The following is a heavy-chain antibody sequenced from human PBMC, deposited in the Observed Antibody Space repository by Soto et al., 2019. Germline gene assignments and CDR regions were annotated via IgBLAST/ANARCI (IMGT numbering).Heavy chain of an antibody. CDR2: ISYDGRNK. V-gene: IGHV3-30-3*01. CDR3: ARGAKEDYYGSGSIDY. Sequence: QVQLVESGGGVVQPGRSLRLSCAASGFTFSSYAMHWVRQAPGKGLEWVAFISYDGRNKYYADSVKGRFTISRDNSKNALYLQMNSLIAEDTAVYYCARGAKEDYYGSGSIDYWGQGTLVTVSS. J-gene: IGHJ4*02. CDR1: GFTFSSYA. D-gene: IGHD3-10*01.